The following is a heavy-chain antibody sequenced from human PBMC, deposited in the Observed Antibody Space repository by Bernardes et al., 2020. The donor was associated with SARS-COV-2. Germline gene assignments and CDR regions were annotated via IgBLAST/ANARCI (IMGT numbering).Heavy chain of an antibody. V-gene: IGHV3-74*03. CDR3: AKAAIVVVPAAMWGDRGFDP. CDR1: GFTFNNYW. J-gene: IGHJ5*01. D-gene: IGHD2-2*01. CDR2: MESDASST. Sequence: GGSLRLSCAASGFTFNNYWMNWVRQAPGKGLVWVSRMESDASSTAYAESVKGRFTISRDSAKNTLYLQMSSLRVEDTAVYYCAKAAIVVVPAAMWGDRGFDPWGQGTMVTVSS.